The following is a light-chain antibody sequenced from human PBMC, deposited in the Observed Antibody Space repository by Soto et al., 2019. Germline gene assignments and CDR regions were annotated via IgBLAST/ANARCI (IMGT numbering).Light chain of an antibody. J-gene: IGKJ4*01. CDR1: QTVFNH. V-gene: IGKV1-39*01. CDR2: DSS. Sequence: DVQMTQSPSSLSASVGDSVTITCRASQTVFNHLSWSQQRPGKGPNLLIHDSSSLLAGVPSRFSGSGYGTDFTLTISTVQPEDSAIYFCHQSSSTPLTFGGGTRVEVK. CDR3: HQSSSTPLT.